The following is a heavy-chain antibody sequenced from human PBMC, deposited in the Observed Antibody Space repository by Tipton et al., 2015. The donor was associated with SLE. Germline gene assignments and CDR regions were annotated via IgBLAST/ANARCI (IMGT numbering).Heavy chain of an antibody. CDR3: VRGSTFYDF. D-gene: IGHD1-26*01. V-gene: IGHV4-31*03. J-gene: IGHJ4*02. Sequence: TLSLTCTVSGGSISSGGHYWSWIRQQPGKGLEWIGYIYYNGNTDSNPSLKSRLMMSVDRSKNQFSLNLNSVTAADTAMYYCVRGSTFYDFWGRGTLVTVSS. CDR2: IYYNGNT. CDR1: GGSISSGGHY.